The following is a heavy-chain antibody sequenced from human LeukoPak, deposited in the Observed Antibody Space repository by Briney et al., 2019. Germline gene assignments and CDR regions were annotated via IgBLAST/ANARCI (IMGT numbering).Heavy chain of an antibody. CDR2: INHSGST. V-gene: IGHV4-34*01. CDR3: AGGRYSGSYLDY. D-gene: IGHD1-26*01. CDR1: GGSFSGYY. Sequence: SETLSLTCAVYGGSFSGYYWSWIRQPPGKGLEWIGEINHSGSTNYNPSLKSRVTISVDTSKNQFSLKLSSVTAADTAVYYCAGGRYSGSYLDYWGQGTLVTVSS. J-gene: IGHJ4*02.